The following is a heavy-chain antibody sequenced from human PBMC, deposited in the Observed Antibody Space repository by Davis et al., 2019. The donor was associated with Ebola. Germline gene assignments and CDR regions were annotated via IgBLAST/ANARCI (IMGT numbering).Heavy chain of an antibody. CDR2: IISKANSYST. D-gene: IGHD6-19*01. Sequence: GESLKISCAASGFTFSGSAMHWVRQASGKGLEWVGRIISKANSYSTAYAASVKGRFTISRDDSKNTAYLQMNSLKTEDTAVYYCTNSSPDYWGQGTLVTVSS. V-gene: IGHV3-73*01. CDR3: TNSSPDY. CDR1: GFTFSGSA. J-gene: IGHJ4*02.